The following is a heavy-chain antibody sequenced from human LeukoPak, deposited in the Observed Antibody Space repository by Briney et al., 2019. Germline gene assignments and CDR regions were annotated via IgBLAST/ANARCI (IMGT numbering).Heavy chain of an antibody. J-gene: IGHJ4*02. CDR2: IYYSGST. D-gene: IGHD3/OR15-3a*01. CDR1: GGSINSGDYY. Sequence: PSETLSLTCTVSGGSINSGDYYWAWLRQPPGRGLEWFGYIYYSGSTYYNPSLQSRLTISLDTSKNQFSLNLNSVAAADTAVYYCARDFRGGTGGLDYWGQGTLVTVSS. V-gene: IGHV4-30-4*01. CDR3: ARDFRGGTGGLDY.